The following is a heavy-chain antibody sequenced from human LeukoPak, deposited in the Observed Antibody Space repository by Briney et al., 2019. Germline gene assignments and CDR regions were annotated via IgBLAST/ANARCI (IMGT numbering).Heavy chain of an antibody. Sequence: GGSLRLSCAAPGFTFSGSAMSWVRQAPGKGLEWVSAISGSGGTTDYADSVKGRFTISRDKSKNTLFLQMNSLRAEDTAVYYCAKGAANWGSRGYCFDSWGQGTLVTVSS. J-gene: IGHJ4*02. CDR3: AKGAANWGSRGYCFDS. CDR1: GFTFSGSA. CDR2: ISGSGGTT. D-gene: IGHD7-27*01. V-gene: IGHV3-23*01.